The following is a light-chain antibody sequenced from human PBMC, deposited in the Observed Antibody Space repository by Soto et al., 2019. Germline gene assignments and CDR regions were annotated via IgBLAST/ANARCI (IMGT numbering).Light chain of an antibody. Sequence: DIQLTQTPSTLSASVGDAVTITCRASQTISRWLAWYQQKPGRAPKLLIYDASTLESGVPSRFSGSGSETEFTLTISRLQTDDFATYFCHSRAFGQGTRL. CDR3: HSRA. CDR1: QTISRW. CDR2: DAS. J-gene: IGKJ5*01. V-gene: IGKV1-5*01.